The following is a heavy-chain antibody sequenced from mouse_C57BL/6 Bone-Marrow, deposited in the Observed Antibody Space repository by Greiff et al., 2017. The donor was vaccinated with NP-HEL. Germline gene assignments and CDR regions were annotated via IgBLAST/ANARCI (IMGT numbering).Heavy chain of an antibody. Sequence: VQLKESGPELVKPGASVKMSCKASGYTFTDYNMHWVKQSHGKSLEWIGYINPNNGGTSYNQKFKGKATLTVNKSSSTAYMELRSLTSEDSAVYYCARGLLLGYFDVWGTGTTVTVSS. CDR2: INPNNGGT. J-gene: IGHJ1*03. CDR1: GYTFTDYN. D-gene: IGHD3-1*01. V-gene: IGHV1-22*01. CDR3: ARGLLLGYFDV.